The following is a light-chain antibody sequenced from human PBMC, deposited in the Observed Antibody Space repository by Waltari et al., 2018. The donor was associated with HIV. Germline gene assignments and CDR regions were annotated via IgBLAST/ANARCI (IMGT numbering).Light chain of an antibody. CDR2: DVT. V-gene: IGLV2-14*01. CDR1: SSDLRGYTH. Sequence: QSALTQPASVSGSPGQSITISCTGTSSDLRGYTHFPWYQPHPGKVPKLILYDVTTRPSGVSYRFSGSKSGNTASLTISGLQAEDEADYYCSSYTSSSTYVFGTGTKVTVL. J-gene: IGLJ1*01. CDR3: SSYTSSSTYV.